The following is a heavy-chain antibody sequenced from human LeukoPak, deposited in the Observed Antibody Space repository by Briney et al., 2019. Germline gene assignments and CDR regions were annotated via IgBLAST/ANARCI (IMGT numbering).Heavy chain of an antibody. V-gene: IGHV1-69*05. Sequence: ASVKVSCKASGGTFSSYAISWVRQAPGQGLEWVGGIIPIFGTANYAQKFQGRVTITTDESTSTAYMELSSLRSEDTAVYYCARGEVPAAAPGPYLDYWGQGTLVTVSS. CDR1: GGTFSSYA. CDR3: ARGEVPAAAPGPYLDY. D-gene: IGHD2-2*01. CDR2: IIPIFGTA. J-gene: IGHJ4*02.